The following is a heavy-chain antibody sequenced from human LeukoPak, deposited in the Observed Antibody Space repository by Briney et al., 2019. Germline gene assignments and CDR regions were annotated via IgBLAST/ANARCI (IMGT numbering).Heavy chain of an antibody. V-gene: IGHV3-21*01. D-gene: IGHD2-8*01. CDR3: ARDNGGWPYYYYYMDV. CDR1: GFTFSTYI. J-gene: IGHJ6*03. CDR2: IGTSTSYI. Sequence: GGSLRLSCAASGFTFSTYIMNWVRQTPGKGLEWVSSIGTSTSYIYYADSVKGRFTISRDNAKNSLYLEMNSLRAEDTAVYYCARDNGGWPYYYYYMDVWGKGTTVTVSS.